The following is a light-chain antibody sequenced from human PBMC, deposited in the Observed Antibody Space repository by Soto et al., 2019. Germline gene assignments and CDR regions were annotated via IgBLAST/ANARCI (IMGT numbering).Light chain of an antibody. Sequence: EVVLTQSPATLSLSPGERATLSCSAGQSVSNFLAWYQQKPGQAPRLLIYDTSDTATGLPARFSGSGSGTDFTLTISSLEPEDFAVFYCQQRSIWPWTFGQGTKVDI. V-gene: IGKV3-11*01. J-gene: IGKJ1*01. CDR1: QSVSNF. CDR2: DTS. CDR3: QQRSIWPWT.